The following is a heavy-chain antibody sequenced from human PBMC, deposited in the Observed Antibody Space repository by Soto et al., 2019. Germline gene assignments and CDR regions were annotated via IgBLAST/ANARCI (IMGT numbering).Heavy chain of an antibody. D-gene: IGHD6-19*01. Sequence: SVKVSCKASGFTFTSSAMQWVRQARGQRLEWIGWIVVGSGHTNYAQKFQERVTITRDMSTSTAYMEVSSLRSEDTAVYYCAATIIAVSGTGYYGMDVWGQGNTVTVSS. J-gene: IGHJ6*02. V-gene: IGHV1-58*02. CDR2: IVVGSGHT. CDR1: GFTFTSSA. CDR3: AATIIAVSGTGYYGMDV.